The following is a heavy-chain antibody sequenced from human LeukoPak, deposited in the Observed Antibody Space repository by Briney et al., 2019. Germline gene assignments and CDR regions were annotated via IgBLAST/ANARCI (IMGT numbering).Heavy chain of an antibody. Sequence: GGSLRLSCVVSGFTFSSYGMHWVRQAPGKGLEWVAFMTYDGSKRPYADSVKGRFTISRDNSKNTLYLQMNSLRAEDTAVYYCAKVRGTPYWGQGTLVTVSS. CDR1: GFTFSSYG. V-gene: IGHV3-30*02. CDR2: MTYDGSKR. CDR3: AKVRGTPY. J-gene: IGHJ4*02. D-gene: IGHD3-16*01.